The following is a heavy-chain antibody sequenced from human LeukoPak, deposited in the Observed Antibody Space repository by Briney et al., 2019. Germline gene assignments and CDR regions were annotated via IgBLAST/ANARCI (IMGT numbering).Heavy chain of an antibody. J-gene: IGHJ6*03. V-gene: IGHV6-1*01. CDR2: TYYRSKWYN. CDR1: GDSVSSNSAA. D-gene: IGHD2-8*01. CDR3: ARGMVKIIHYMDV. Sequence: SQTLSLTCAISGDSVSSNSAAWNWIRQSPSRGLEWLGRTYYRSKWYNDYTVSMRSRITINPDTSKNQFSLQLNSVTPEDTAVYYCARGMVKIIHYMDVWGKGTTVTVSS.